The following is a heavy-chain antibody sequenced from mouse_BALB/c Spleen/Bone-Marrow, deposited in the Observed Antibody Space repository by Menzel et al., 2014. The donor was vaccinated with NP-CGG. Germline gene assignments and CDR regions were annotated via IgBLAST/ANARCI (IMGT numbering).Heavy chain of an antibody. V-gene: IGHV3-5*02. CDR1: GISITIGNYR. Sequence: EVKVVESGPGLVKPSQTVSLTCTATGISITIGNYRWSWIRQFPGNKLEWIGYIYYSGTITYNPSLTSRTTITRDTSKNQFFLEMNSLTAEDTATYYCTRDNWDGYFDYWGQGTTLTISS. CDR3: TRDNWDGYFDY. CDR2: IYYSGTI. J-gene: IGHJ2*01. D-gene: IGHD4-1*02.